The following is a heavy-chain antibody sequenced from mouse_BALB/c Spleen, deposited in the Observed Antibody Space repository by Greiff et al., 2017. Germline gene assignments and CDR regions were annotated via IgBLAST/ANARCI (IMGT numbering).Heavy chain of an antibody. CDR3: AREDYGSWFAY. Sequence: VQLQQSGAELVRPGTSVKVSCKASGYAFTNYLIEWVKQRPGQGLEWIGVINPGSGGTNYNEKFKGKATLTADKSSSTAYMQLSSLTSDDSAVYFCAREDYGSWFAYWGQGTLVTVSA. CDR1: GYAFTNYL. V-gene: IGHV1-54*01. J-gene: IGHJ3*01. CDR2: INPGSGGT. D-gene: IGHD2-2*01.